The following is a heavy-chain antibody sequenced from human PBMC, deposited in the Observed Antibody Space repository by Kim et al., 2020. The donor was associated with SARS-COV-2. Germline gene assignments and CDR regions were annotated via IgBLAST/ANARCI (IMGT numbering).Heavy chain of an antibody. V-gene: IGHV3-23*01. D-gene: IGHD3-10*01. J-gene: IGHJ4*02. CDR3: AKRGMVRGLPYYFDY. Sequence: DSVKGRYTTSRDNSKTTLYLQMNSLRAEDTAVYYCAKRGMVRGLPYYFDYWGQGTLVTVSS.